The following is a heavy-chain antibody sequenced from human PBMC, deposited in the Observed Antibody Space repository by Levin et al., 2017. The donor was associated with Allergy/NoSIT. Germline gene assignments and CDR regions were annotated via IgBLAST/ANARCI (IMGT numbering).Heavy chain of an antibody. J-gene: IGHJ4*02. CDR2: IYHSGST. CDR1: GDSISSTNW. CDR3: ARYSSNLPSIDY. Sequence: SETLSLTCAVSGDSISSTNWWIWVRQSPGKGLEWIGEIYHSGSTNYNPSLKSRVTISIDKSRNQFSLNLSSVTAAETAVYYCARYSSNLPSIDYWGQGTLVTVSS. D-gene: IGHD6-13*01. V-gene: IGHV4-4*02.